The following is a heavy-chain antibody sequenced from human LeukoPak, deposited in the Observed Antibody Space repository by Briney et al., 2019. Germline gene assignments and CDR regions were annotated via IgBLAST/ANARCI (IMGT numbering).Heavy chain of an antibody. J-gene: IGHJ4*02. Sequence: SGGSLRLSCVASGFTFSSYWMTWVRQAPGKGLEWLANIKEDGSIQYYLDPVRGRFTISRDNAKTSVYLQLTSLRADDTAVYYCARDVWTGVAVSDYWGQGTLVTVSS. D-gene: IGHD6-19*01. CDR3: ARDVWTGVAVSDY. V-gene: IGHV3-7*01. CDR1: GFTFSSYW. CDR2: IKEDGSIQ.